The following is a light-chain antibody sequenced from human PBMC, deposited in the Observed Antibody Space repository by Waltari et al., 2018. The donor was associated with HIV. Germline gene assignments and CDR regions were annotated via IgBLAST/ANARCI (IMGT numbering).Light chain of an antibody. CDR3: SSYTSSTILA. V-gene: IGLV2-14*01. Sequence: QSALTQPASVSGSPGQSITISCTGTSSDAGGYHYVSWYQQHPGKAPKLMIYEVRNRPSGVSDRFSGSKSGNTASLTISGLQAADEGDYYCSSYTSSTILAFGEGTKLTVL. CDR2: EVR. CDR1: SSDAGGYHY. J-gene: IGLJ2*01.